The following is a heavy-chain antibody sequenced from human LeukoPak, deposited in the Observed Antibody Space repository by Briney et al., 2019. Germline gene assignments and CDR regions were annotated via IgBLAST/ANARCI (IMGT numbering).Heavy chain of an antibody. CDR1: GFTFSSYG. D-gene: IGHD5-18*01. V-gene: IGHV3-30*18. Sequence: GGSLRLSCAASGFTFSSYGMPWVRQAPGKGLEWVAVISYDGSNKYYADSVKGRFTISRDNSKNTLYLQMNSLRAEDTAVYYCAKDTAMVTWGQGTLITVSS. J-gene: IGHJ5*02. CDR3: AKDTAMVT. CDR2: ISYDGSNK.